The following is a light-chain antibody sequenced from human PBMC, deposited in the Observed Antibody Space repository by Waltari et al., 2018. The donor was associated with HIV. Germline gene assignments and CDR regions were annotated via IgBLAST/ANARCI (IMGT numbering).Light chain of an antibody. J-gene: IGLJ3*02. CDR3: GTWDRTLGGGV. CDR1: SSNIGTDY. V-gene: IGLV1-51*01. Sequence: QSVLTQPPSVSAAPGQKVTISCSSSSSNIGTDYVSWYQHVPGAAPRLLIYDNSKRPSGIPDRFSGSESGTSATLAITGLQTGDEADYYCGTWDRTLGGGVFGGGTKLTVL. CDR2: DNS.